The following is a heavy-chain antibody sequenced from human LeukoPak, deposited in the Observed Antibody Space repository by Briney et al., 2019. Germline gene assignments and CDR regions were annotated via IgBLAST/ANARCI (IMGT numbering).Heavy chain of an antibody. CDR2: LSSSGGST. V-gene: IGHV3-23*01. Sequence: GGSLRLSCSASGFIFSSYVMSWVRQSPGKGLEWVSTLSSSGGSTYHADSVKGRFTISRDNSKNTLYLQMNSRRADDMAVYYCATDLVVVLPAAYDNWGQGALVTVSS. CDR1: GFIFSSYV. J-gene: IGHJ4*02. CDR3: ATDLVVVLPAAYDN. D-gene: IGHD2-2*01.